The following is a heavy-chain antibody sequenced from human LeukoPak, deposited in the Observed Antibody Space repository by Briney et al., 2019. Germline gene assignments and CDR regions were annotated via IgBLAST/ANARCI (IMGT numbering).Heavy chain of an antibody. CDR1: GFTFSSYS. CDR3: ARCSTSCYSGDY. V-gene: IGHV3-7*01. D-gene: IGHD2-2*02. CDR2: IKQDGSEK. J-gene: IGHJ4*02. Sequence: PGGSLRLSCAASGFTFSSYSMNWVRQAPGKGLEWVANIKQDGSEKYYVDSVKGRFTISRDNAKNSLYLQMNSLRAEDTAVYYCARCSTSCYSGDYWGQGTLVTVSS.